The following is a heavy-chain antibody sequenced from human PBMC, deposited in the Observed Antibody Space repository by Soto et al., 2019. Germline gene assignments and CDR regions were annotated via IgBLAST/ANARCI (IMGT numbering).Heavy chain of an antibody. CDR1: GFTFSNAW. V-gene: IGHV3-15*07. D-gene: IGHD4-17*01. Sequence: GSLRLSCAASGFTFSNAWMNWVRQAPGKGLEWVGRIKSKTDGGTTDYAAPVKGRFTISRDDSKNTLYLQMNSLKTEDTAVYYCTTDSTVTTVSSYYYGMDVWGQGTTVTVSS. CDR3: TTDSTVTTVSSYYYGMDV. CDR2: IKSKTDGGTT. J-gene: IGHJ6*02.